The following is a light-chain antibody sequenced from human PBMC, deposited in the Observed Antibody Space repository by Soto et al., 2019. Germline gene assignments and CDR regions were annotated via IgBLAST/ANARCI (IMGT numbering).Light chain of an antibody. V-gene: IGKV3-20*01. CDR1: QTVAFNY. Sequence: ETVLTQSPGTLSLSPGEGATLSCRASQTVAFNYLAWYQQKPGQPPRRLIEGASNRAAGVPDSFSGSGSGTDFTLTISRLEAEDSAMYYCQQYGASPITFGPGTRVDIQ. CDR2: GAS. CDR3: QQYGASPIT. J-gene: IGKJ3*01.